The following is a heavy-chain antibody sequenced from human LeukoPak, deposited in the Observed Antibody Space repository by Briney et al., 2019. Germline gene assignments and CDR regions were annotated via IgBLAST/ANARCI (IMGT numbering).Heavy chain of an antibody. J-gene: IGHJ4*02. CDR1: GYTFTSYY. Sequence: GASVKVSCKASGYTFTSYYMHWVRQAPGQGLEWMGGIIPIFGTANYAQKFQGRVTITADESTSTAYMELSSLRSEDTAVYYCARDLYQAVAPDWGQGTLVTVSS. CDR3: ARDLYQAVAPD. V-gene: IGHV1-69*13. CDR2: IIPIFGTA. D-gene: IGHD6-19*01.